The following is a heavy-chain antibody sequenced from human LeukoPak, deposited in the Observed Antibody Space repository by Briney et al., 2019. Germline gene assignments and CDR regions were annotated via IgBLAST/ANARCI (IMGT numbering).Heavy chain of an antibody. D-gene: IGHD3-9*01. Sequence: ASVKVSCKASGYTFTSYGISWVRQAPGQGLEWMGWISAYNGNTNYAQKLQGRVTMTTDTSTSTAYMELRSLRSDDTAVYYCARPLRYFDWLSARNDAFDIWGQGTMVTVSS. CDR3: ARPLRYFDWLSARNDAFDI. J-gene: IGHJ3*02. CDR2: ISAYNGNT. V-gene: IGHV1-18*01. CDR1: GYTFTSYG.